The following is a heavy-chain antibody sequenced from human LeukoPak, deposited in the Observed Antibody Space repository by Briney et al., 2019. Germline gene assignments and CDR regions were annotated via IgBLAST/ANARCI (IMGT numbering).Heavy chain of an antibody. Sequence: GGSLRLSCAVSGFSVSGYWMTWVRQAPGKGLEWVANIKQDGSEKNYVDSVKGRFTISRDNAENSLFFQMNSLRVEDTAVYYCAREWQGGIAAAGTRIEGDYWGQGTLVAVSS. CDR3: AREWQGGIAAAGTRIEGDY. J-gene: IGHJ4*02. CDR2: IKQDGSEK. CDR1: GFSVSGYW. V-gene: IGHV3-7*01. D-gene: IGHD6-13*01.